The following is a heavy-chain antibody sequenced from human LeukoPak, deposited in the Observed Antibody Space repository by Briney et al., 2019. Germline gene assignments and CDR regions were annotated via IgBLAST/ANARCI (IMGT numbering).Heavy chain of an antibody. J-gene: IGHJ4*02. CDR1: GFSFNGYA. Sequence: GGSLRLSCEGSGFSFNGYAMSWVRQAPGKGLEWVSTIGGSGGSTYYADSVKGRFTISRDKSKNTLYLQMNSLRAEDTAVYYCARDLASGSWGQGTLVTVSS. D-gene: IGHD6-25*01. V-gene: IGHV3-23*01. CDR2: IGGSGGST. CDR3: ARDLASGS.